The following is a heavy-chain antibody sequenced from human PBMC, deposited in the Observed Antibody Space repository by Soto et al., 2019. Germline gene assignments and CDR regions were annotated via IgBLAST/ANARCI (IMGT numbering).Heavy chain of an antibody. CDR1: GFTFSSYW. CDR3: ARVGYDFFLGPDYYYYGMDV. J-gene: IGHJ6*02. CDR2: INSDGSST. V-gene: IGHV3-74*01. D-gene: IGHD3-3*01. Sequence: GGSLRLSCAASGFTFSSYWMHWVRQAPGKGLVWVSRINSDGSSTSYADSVKGRFAISRDNAKNTLYLQMNSLRAEDTAVYYCARVGYDFFLGPDYYYYGMDVWGQGTTVTVSS.